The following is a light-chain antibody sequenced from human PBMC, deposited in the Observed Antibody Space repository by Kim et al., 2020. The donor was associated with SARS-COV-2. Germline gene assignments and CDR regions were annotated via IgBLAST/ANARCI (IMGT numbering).Light chain of an antibody. CDR3: QVWDSSSDHPRV. CDR1: NIRSKS. Sequence: GQTARITCGGNNIRSKSVNWYQQMPGQAPVLVIYYDSDRPSGIPERFSGSNSGNTATLTISRVEAGDEADYYCQVWDSSSDHPRVFGGGTKLTVL. J-gene: IGLJ2*01. CDR2: YDS. V-gene: IGLV3-21*04.